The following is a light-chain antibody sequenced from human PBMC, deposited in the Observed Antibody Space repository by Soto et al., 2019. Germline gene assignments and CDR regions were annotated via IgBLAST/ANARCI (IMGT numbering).Light chain of an antibody. CDR3: QQSYGTPLT. Sequence: DIQMTQSPSSLSASVGDRVTITCRASQSISSYVNWYQQKPGKAPKLLIYAASSLQSGVPSRFSGSGSGTDFTLTISSLQREDIATYYCQQSYGTPLTFGGGTKVEIK. CDR2: AAS. J-gene: IGKJ4*01. V-gene: IGKV1-39*01. CDR1: QSISSY.